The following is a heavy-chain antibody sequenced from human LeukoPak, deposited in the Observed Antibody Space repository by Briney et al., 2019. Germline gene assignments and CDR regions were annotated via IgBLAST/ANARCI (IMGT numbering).Heavy chain of an antibody. V-gene: IGHV3-48*01. CDR2: ISSSSSTI. D-gene: IGHD1-26*01. CDR1: GFTFSSYS. CDR3: ARASGLGTTKVVDY. J-gene: IGHJ4*02. Sequence: GGSLRLSCAASGFTFSSYSMNWVRQAPGKGLEWVSYISSSSSTIYYADSVKGRFTISRDNAKNSLYLQMNSLRAEDTAVYYCARASGLGTTKVVDYWGQGTLVTVSS.